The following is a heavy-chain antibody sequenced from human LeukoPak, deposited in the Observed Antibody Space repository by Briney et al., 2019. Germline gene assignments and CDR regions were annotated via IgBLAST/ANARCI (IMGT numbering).Heavy chain of an antibody. CDR3: AKAGHYGSGSYYSDY. J-gene: IGHJ4*02. Sequence: GGSLRLSCAASGFTFSTYAMSWVRQAPGKGLEWVSLISGSGGSTYFADSVKGRFTISRDNSKNTLYLQMSSLRAGDTAVYYCAKAGHYGSGSYYSDYWGRGTLVTVSP. D-gene: IGHD3-10*01. CDR1: GFTFSTYA. V-gene: IGHV3-23*01. CDR2: ISGSGGST.